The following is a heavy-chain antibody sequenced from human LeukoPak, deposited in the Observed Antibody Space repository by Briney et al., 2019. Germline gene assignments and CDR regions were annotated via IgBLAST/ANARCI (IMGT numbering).Heavy chain of an antibody. Sequence: ASVKVSCKASGYTFSDYYMHWVRQAPGQGLEWMGWISPKSGGTHFAQKFQGRGTMTRETSITTAYMELSRLISNDTAVYYCARARITSTPGGLDAIDFLGQGTMVTVSS. V-gene: IGHV1-2*02. CDR1: GYTFSDYY. CDR2: ISPKSGGT. D-gene: IGHD2-8*02. CDR3: ARARITSTPGGLDAIDF. J-gene: IGHJ3*01.